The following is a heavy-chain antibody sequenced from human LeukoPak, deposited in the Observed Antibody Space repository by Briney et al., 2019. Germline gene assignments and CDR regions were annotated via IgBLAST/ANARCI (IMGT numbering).Heavy chain of an antibody. CDR1: GFTFSDYY. Sequence: PGGSLRLSCAASGFTFSDYYMSWVRQAPGKGLEWVSVIYSGGSTYYADSVKGRFTISRDNAKNTLSLQMNSLRAEDTAVYYCARGAIGSFDIWGQGTVVTVSS. V-gene: IGHV3-66*01. J-gene: IGHJ3*02. CDR2: IYSGGST. CDR3: ARGAIGSFDI.